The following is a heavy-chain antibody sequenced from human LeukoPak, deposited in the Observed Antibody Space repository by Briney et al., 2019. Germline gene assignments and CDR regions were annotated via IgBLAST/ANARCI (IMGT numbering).Heavy chain of an antibody. CDR3: ARQRYSSSWSDFDY. V-gene: IGHV5-51*01. J-gene: IGHJ4*02. Sequence: GESLKISCKGSGYSFTNFWIGWVRQTPGKGLEWMGIIHPGDSETRYSPSFQGQVTISADMSLNTAYLQWSSLKASDTGMYYCARQRYSSSWSDFDYWGQGTLVTVSS. D-gene: IGHD6-13*01. CDR2: IHPGDSET. CDR1: GYSFTNFW.